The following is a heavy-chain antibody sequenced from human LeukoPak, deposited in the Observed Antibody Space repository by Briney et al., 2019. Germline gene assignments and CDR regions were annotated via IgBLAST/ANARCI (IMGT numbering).Heavy chain of an antibody. D-gene: IGHD5-18*01. J-gene: IGHJ4*02. CDR3: ATEGSGYSYGYHY. CDR1: GFIFSNYA. V-gene: IGHV3-30-3*01. CDR2: ISYDGNNK. Sequence: GGSLRLSCAASGFIFSNYAIHWVRQAPGKGLDWVAIISYDGNNKYYADSVKGRFTISRDNSKSTLYLQMNSLRAEDTAVYYCATEGSGYSYGYHYWGQGTLVTVSS.